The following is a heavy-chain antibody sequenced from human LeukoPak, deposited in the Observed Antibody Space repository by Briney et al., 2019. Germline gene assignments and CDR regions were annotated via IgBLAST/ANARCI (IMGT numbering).Heavy chain of an antibody. CDR3: ARAWGYYGSGSPYYFDY. D-gene: IGHD3-10*01. J-gene: IGHJ4*02. CDR2: INPNSGGT. Sequence: ASVKVSCKASGYTFAGYYMHWVRQAPGQGLEWMGWINPNSGGTNYARKFQGRVTMTRDTSISTAYMELSRLRSDDTAVYYCARAWGYYGSGSPYYFDYWGQGTLVTVSS. CDR1: GYTFAGYY. V-gene: IGHV1-2*02.